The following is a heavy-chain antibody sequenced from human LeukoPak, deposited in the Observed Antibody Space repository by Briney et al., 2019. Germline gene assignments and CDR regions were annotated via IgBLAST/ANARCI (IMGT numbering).Heavy chain of an antibody. CDR2: INPNSGGT. V-gene: IGHV1-2*06. Sequence: GASLKVSCKAFGYPFTGYYMHWVPQAPGQGREWMGRINPNSGGTNYAQKFQGRVTMTRNTSISTAYMELSRWRSDDTAVYYCAKDLVGATCYFDYWGQGTLVTVSS. CDR3: AKDLVGATCYFDY. CDR1: GYPFTGYY. J-gene: IGHJ4*02. D-gene: IGHD1-26*01.